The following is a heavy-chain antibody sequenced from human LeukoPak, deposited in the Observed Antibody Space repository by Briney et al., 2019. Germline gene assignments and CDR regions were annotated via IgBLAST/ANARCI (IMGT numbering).Heavy chain of an antibody. CDR1: GFTFSSYW. CDR3: ARDAIAAPLAYYYYMDV. J-gene: IGHJ6*03. Sequence: GGSLRLSCAASGFTFSSYWLTWVRQAPGKGLEWVANIKPDGSEKYYVDSVKGRFTISRDNAKNSLYLQMNSLRAEDTAVYYCARDAIAAPLAYYYYMDVWGKGTTVTVSS. D-gene: IGHD6-13*01. CDR2: IKPDGSEK. V-gene: IGHV3-7*01.